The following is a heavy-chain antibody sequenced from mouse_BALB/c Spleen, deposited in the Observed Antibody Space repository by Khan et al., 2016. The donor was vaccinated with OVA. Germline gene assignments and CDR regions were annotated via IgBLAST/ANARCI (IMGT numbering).Heavy chain of an antibody. V-gene: IGHV3-2*02. J-gene: IGHJ4*01. D-gene: IGHD3-1*01. CDR3: ARSGYYFYADAMDY. Sequence: EVQLQESGPGLVKPSQSLSLTCTVTGYSITSEYAWNWIRQFPGNKLEWMGYISYSGSTNYNPSLKSRISVTRDTSKNQFFLQLNSVTTEDTATYYCARSGYYFYADAMDYWGQGTSVTVSS. CDR2: ISYSGST. CDR1: GYSITSEYA.